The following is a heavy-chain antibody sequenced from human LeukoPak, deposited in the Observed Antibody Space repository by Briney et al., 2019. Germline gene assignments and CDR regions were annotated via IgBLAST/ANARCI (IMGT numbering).Heavy chain of an antibody. CDR1: GFTFSSYE. CDR3: AELGITMIGGV. Sequence: PGGSLRLSCTASGFTFSSYEMNWVRQAPGKGLEWVSYISSSGSTIYYADSVKGRLTISRDHAKNSLYLQMNSLRAEDTAVYYCAELGITMIGGVWGKGTTVTISS. V-gene: IGHV3-48*03. CDR2: ISSSGSTI. J-gene: IGHJ6*04. D-gene: IGHD3-10*02.